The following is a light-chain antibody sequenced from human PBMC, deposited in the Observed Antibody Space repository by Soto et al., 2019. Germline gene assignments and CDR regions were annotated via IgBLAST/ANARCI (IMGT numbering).Light chain of an antibody. Sequence: DIQMTQSPSTLSASVGDRVTITCRASQSISSWLAWYQQKPGKAPKLLIYDASSLESGVPSRFGGSGSGTDFTLTISSLQPEDFATYYCLQDYIYPWTFGQGTKVDIK. CDR1: QSISSW. CDR3: LQDYIYPWT. CDR2: DAS. J-gene: IGKJ1*01. V-gene: IGKV1-5*01.